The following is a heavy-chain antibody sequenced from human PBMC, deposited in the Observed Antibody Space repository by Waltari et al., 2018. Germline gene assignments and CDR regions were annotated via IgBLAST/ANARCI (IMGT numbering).Heavy chain of an antibody. J-gene: IGHJ6*03. CDR2: INSDGSST. CDR3: ARAYYDFWSGYRNYYYYMDV. V-gene: IGHV3-74*01. Sequence: EVQLLASGGGLVQPGGSLRLSCAASGFTFSSYWMHWVRQTPGTGLVWVSRINSDGSSTSYADSVKGRFTISRDNAKNTLYLQMNSLRAEDTAVYYCARAYYDFWSGYRNYYYYMDVWGKGTTVTVSS. CDR1: GFTFSSYW. D-gene: IGHD3-3*01.